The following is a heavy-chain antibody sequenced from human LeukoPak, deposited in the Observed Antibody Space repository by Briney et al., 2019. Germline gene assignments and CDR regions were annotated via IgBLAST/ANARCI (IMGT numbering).Heavy chain of an antibody. CDR3: ARRTFGGVIKY. Sequence: SETLSLTCAVYGGSFSGFYWSWIRHVPGKGLEWIGEINYTGSTSYNPSLKSRVTISVDTSKNQISLKLSSVTAADTSVYYCARRTFGGVIKYWGQGTLVTVSS. CDR2: INYTGST. CDR1: GGSFSGFY. J-gene: IGHJ4*02. V-gene: IGHV4-34*01. D-gene: IGHD3-16*02.